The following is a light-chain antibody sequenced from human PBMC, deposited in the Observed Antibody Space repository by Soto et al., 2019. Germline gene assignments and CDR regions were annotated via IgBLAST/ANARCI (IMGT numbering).Light chain of an antibody. CDR1: KLGDKY. V-gene: IGLV3-1*01. CDR2: QDS. CDR3: QAWDNSLV. Sequence: SYELTQPPSVSVSPGQTASITCSGDKLGDKYACWYQQKPGQSPVLVIYQDSKRPSGIPERFSGSNSGNTATLTISGTQAIAEADYYCQAWDNSLVFGGGTQLTVL. J-gene: IGLJ2*01.